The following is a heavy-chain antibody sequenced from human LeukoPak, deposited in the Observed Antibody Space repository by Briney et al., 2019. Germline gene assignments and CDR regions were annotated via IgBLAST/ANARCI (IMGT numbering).Heavy chain of an antibody. J-gene: IGHJ5*02. Sequence: GASVKVSCKASGYTFTNYYMHWVRQAPGQGLEWMGIINPSSGSTNYAQKFQGRVTMTRDTSTSTVYLELSRLRSEDTAVYFCARVVPRYYDTSGANWFDPWGQGTLVTVSS. V-gene: IGHV1-46*01. CDR2: INPSSGST. CDR3: ARVVPRYYDTSGANWFDP. D-gene: IGHD3-22*01. CDR1: GYTFTNYY.